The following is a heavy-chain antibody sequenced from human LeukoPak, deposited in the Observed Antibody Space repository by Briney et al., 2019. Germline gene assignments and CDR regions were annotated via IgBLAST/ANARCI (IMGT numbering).Heavy chain of an antibody. D-gene: IGHD4-17*01. V-gene: IGHV3-7*01. CDR3: AREPYGDDWFDP. Sequence: GGSLRLSCAASGFTFSSYWMSWVRQAPGKGLEWVSNIKQDGREKYCVDSVKGRFTISRDNAKNSLYLQMNSLRAEDTAVYHCAREPYGDDWFDPWGQGTLVTVSS. J-gene: IGHJ5*02. CDR1: GFTFSSYW. CDR2: IKQDGREK.